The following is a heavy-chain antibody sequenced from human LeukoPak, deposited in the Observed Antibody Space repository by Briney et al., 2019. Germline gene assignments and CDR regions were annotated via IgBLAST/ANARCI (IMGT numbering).Heavy chain of an antibody. V-gene: IGHV3-33*01. Sequence: PGGSLRLSCAASGFTFSSYGMHWVRQAPGKGLEWVAVIRYDGSNKYYADSVKGRFTISRDNSKNTLYLQMNSLRAEDTAVYYCARDLGGYYYYYMDVWGKGTTVTVSS. CDR2: IRYDGSNK. CDR1: GFTFSSYG. CDR3: ARDLGGYYYYYMDV. J-gene: IGHJ6*03.